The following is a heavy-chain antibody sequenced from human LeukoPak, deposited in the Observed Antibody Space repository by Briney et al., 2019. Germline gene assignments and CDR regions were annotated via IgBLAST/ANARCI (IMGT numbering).Heavy chain of an antibody. CDR3: TRASLSGSYFFY. D-gene: IGHD1-26*01. CDR1: GFTFSDHY. V-gene: IGHV3-72*01. Sequence: GGSLRLSCVASGFTFSDHYMDWVRQTPGKGLEWVGRSSNKANSYTTEYAASVKGRFSISRDDSKNSLFLQMNSLKTDDTAVYYCTRASLSGSYFFYWGQGALVTVSS. CDR2: SSNKANSYTT. J-gene: IGHJ4*02.